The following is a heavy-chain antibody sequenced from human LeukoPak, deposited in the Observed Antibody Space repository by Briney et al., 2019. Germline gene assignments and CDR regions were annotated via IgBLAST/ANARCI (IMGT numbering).Heavy chain of an antibody. Sequence: SETLSLTCAVSGYSISSGYQWAWIRPPPGKTLEWIGIIYHSGSAHYNPSLKSRVTISVDRSNNQFSLRLSSVTAADTAVYYCARDPRWLTPDCTSTSCYENYFDPWGQGTLVTVSS. J-gene: IGHJ5*02. CDR1: GYSISSGYQ. D-gene: IGHD2-2*01. V-gene: IGHV4-38-2*02. CDR2: IYHSGSA. CDR3: ARDPRWLTPDCTSTSCYENYFDP.